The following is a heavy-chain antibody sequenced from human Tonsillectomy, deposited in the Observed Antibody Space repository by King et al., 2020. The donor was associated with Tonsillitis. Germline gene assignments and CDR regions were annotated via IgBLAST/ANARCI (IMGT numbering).Heavy chain of an antibody. CDR1: GFTVSSNY. CDR2: IYSGGST. D-gene: IGHD2-15*01. CDR3: ARSGCSGGSCYWGYYYMDV. Sequence: VQLVESGGGLVQPGGSLRLSCAASGFTVSSNYMSWVRQAPGKGLEWVSVIYSGGSTYYADSVKGDSHISRDNSKNTLYLQMNSLRAEDTSVYYCARSGCSGGSCYWGYYYMDVWGKGTTVTVSS. V-gene: IGHV3-66*01. J-gene: IGHJ6*03.